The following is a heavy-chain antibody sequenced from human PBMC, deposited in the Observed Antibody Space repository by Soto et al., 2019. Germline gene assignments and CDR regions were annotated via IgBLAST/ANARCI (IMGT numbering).Heavy chain of an antibody. CDR2: IYSSGST. V-gene: IGHV4-59*01. J-gene: IGHJ4*02. CDR3: ARLGAYYQALDS. CDR1: GGSISNYY. D-gene: IGHD3-22*01. Sequence: SETLSLTCTVSGGSISNYYWNWIRQSPGKGLEWIGYIYSSGSTHYNPSLQNRVTISIDTSKNQVSLKVNSVTAADTAVYYCARLGAYYQALDSWGRGTLVTVSS.